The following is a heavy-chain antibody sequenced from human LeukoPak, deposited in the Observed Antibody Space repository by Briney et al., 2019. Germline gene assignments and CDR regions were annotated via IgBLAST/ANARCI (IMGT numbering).Heavy chain of an antibody. Sequence: PSETLSLTCTVSGGSIGSGDDYWAWIRQSPGRGLEWIGYIDYIGTTRYNPSLESRLNISVDSSKNQFSLKLTSVTAADTAVYFCARDRRSVHDYWGQGTLVTVSS. J-gene: IGHJ4*02. CDR3: ARDRRSVHDY. V-gene: IGHV4-30-4*01. D-gene: IGHD1-14*01. CDR1: GGSIGSGDDY. CDR2: IDYIGTT.